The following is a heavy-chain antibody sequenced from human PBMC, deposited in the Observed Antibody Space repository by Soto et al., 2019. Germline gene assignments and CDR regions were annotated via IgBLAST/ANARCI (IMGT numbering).Heavy chain of an antibody. J-gene: IGHJ6*02. Sequence: ASVKVSCKASGYTFTSYAMHWVRQAPGQRLEWMGWINAGNGNTKYSQKFQGRVTITRDTSASTAYMELSSLRSEDTAVYYCARDLSIAVAGDYYYYYGMDVCGQGTTVTVS. CDR2: INAGNGNT. CDR3: ARDLSIAVAGDYYYYYGMDV. D-gene: IGHD6-19*01. V-gene: IGHV1-3*01. CDR1: GYTFTSYA.